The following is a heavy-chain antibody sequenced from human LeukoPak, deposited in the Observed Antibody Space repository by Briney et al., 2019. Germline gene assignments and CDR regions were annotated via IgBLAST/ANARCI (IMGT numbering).Heavy chain of an antibody. V-gene: IGHV4-38-2*02. CDR3: ARDGYGVEGNFDY. CDR1: GYSISSGYY. CDR2: IYHSGST. D-gene: IGHD4-17*01. J-gene: IGHJ4*02. Sequence: SETLSLTCTVSGYSISSGYYWGWIRQPPGQGLEWIGSIYHSGSTYYNPSLKSRVTISVDTSKNQFSLKLSSVTAADTAVYYCARDGYGVEGNFDYWGQGTLVTVSS.